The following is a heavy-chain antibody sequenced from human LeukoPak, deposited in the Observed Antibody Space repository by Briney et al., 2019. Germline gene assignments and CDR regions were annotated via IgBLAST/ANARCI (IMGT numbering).Heavy chain of an antibody. J-gene: IGHJ3*02. Sequence: GASVKVSCKASGYTFTSYYIHWVRQVPGQGLEWMGVINPSGGSTSYAQKFQGRVTMTRDTSTSTVYMELNSLTSEDTAVYYCARVSFYDTPFAFHIWGQGTMVTVSS. V-gene: IGHV1-46*01. CDR2: INPSGGST. CDR3: ARVSFYDTPFAFHI. D-gene: IGHD2/OR15-2a*01. CDR1: GYTFTSYY.